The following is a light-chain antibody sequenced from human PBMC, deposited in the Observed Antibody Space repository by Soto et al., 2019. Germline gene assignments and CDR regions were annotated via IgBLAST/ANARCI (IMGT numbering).Light chain of an antibody. CDR1: SGHSTYI. Sequence: QLVLTQSSSASASLGSSVKLTCTLSSGHSTYIIAWHQQQPEKAPRYLMKVERSGRYNKGSGLPDRCSGSSSGADRSLTISNPQFEAEADYYCETWDRTTHRVFGGGTKLTVL. V-gene: IGLV4-60*02. J-gene: IGLJ3*02. CDR2: VERSGRY. CDR3: ETWDRTTHRV.